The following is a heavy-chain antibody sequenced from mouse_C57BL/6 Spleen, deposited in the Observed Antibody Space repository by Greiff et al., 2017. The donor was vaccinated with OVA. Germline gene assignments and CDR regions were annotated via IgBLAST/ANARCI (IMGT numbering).Heavy chain of an antibody. CDR3: VRSVDAAYYCKESWDIEG. CDR1: GYTFTSYW. D-gene: IGHD2-10*01. V-gene: IGHV1-55*01. Sequence: VQLQQPGAELVKPGASVKMSCKASGYTFTSYWITWVKQRPGQGLEWIGDIYPGSGSTNYNEKFKSKATLTVDKSSSTAYMQLSSLTSEDSAVYCCVRSVDAAYYCKESWDIEGWGTGTTVTVSS. CDR2: IYPGSGST. J-gene: IGHJ1*03.